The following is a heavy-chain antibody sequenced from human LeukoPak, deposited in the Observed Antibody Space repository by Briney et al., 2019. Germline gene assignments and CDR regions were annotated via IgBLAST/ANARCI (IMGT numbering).Heavy chain of an antibody. CDR3: ASGYSYDLFDY. CDR1: GDSFSLYY. D-gene: IGHD5-18*01. Sequence: SETLSLTCTVSGDSFSLYYWSWIRQPAGKGLEWIGHIYASGSTNYNPSLKSRVTMSVDTSKNQFSLKLSSVTAADTAVYYCASGYSYDLFDYWGQGTLVTVSS. CDR2: IYASGST. J-gene: IGHJ4*02. V-gene: IGHV4-4*07.